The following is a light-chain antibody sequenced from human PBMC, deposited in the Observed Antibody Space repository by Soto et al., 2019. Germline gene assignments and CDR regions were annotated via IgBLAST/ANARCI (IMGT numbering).Light chain of an antibody. Sequence: EIVLKQSPGTLSLSPGERATLSCRASQSVSTTYVAWYQQKPGQAPRLLIYVTSSRATGIPDRFSGSGSGTDFTLTISRLEPEDFALYYCQQYAISPWAFGQGTKVEIK. CDR2: VTS. CDR3: QQYAISPWA. CDR1: QSVSTTY. V-gene: IGKV3-20*01. J-gene: IGKJ1*01.